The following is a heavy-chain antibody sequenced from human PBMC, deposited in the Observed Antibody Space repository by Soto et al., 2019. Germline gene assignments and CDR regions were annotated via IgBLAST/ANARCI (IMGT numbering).Heavy chain of an antibody. CDR2: IHYSGAT. J-gene: IGHJ4*02. Sequence: QVQLKESGPGLVKPSETLSLTCSVSGASITKSFWRWIRQPPQKGLEWIAYIHYSGATDYHPSFKSRSTISIDASRAQFSLKLRSVTAADTAVYYCARSDMEDGRGYANYWGQGTLVTVS. V-gene: IGHV4-59*01. CDR1: GASITKSF. CDR3: ARSDMEDGRGYANY. D-gene: IGHD3-22*01.